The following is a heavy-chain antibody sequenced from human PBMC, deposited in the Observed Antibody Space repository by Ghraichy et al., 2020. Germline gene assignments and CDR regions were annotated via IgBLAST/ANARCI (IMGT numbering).Heavy chain of an antibody. CDR1: GFTFSSYA. J-gene: IGHJ4*02. CDR2: ISGSGGST. D-gene: IGHD3-9*01. CDR3: AKCERYEILTGYPPFDY. Sequence: GGSLRLSCAASGFTFSSYAMSWVRQAPGKGLEWVSGISGSGGSTYYADSVKGRFTISRDNSKNTLYVQMNSLRAEDTAVYYCAKCERYEILTGYPPFDYWGQGTLVTVSS. V-gene: IGHV3-23*01.